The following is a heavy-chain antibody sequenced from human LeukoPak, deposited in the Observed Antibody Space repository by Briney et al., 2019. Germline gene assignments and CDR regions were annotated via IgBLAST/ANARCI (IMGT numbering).Heavy chain of an antibody. Sequence: SGPALVKPTQTLTLTCTFSGFSLSTSGMCVSWIRQPPGKALEWLARIDWDDDKYYSTSLKTRLSISKDTSKNQVVLTMTNMDPVDTATYYCARMSGELLQSFDIWGQRTMVTVSS. CDR1: GFSLSTSGMC. D-gene: IGHD1-26*01. CDR3: ARMSGELLQSFDI. CDR2: IDWDDDK. J-gene: IGHJ3*02. V-gene: IGHV2-70*11.